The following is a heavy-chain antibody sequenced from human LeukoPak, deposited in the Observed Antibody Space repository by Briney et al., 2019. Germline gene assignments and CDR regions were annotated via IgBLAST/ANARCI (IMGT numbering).Heavy chain of an antibody. CDR3: AKGLVQLYYYYGMDV. V-gene: IGHV3-23*01. D-gene: IGHD2-2*01. CDR2: VSGSGGST. Sequence: GGSLRLSCAASGFTFSSYAMSWVRQAPGKGLEWVSAVSGSGGSTYYADSVKGRFTISRDNSKNTLYLRMNSLRAEDTAVYYCAKGLVQLYYYYGMDVWGQGTTVTVSS. J-gene: IGHJ6*02. CDR1: GFTFSSYA.